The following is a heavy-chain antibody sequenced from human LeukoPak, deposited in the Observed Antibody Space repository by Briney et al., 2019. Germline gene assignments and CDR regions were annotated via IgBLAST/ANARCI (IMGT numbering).Heavy chain of an antibody. D-gene: IGHD3-10*01. J-gene: IGHJ4*02. CDR2: INPSGGST. CDR3: ARAGRFGTMVRGVRYDY. Sequence: ALVKVSCKASGYTFTSYYMHWVRQAPGQGLEWMGIINPSGGSTSYAQKFQGRVTMTRDMSTSTVYMELSSLRSEDTAVYYCARAGRFGTMVRGVRYDYWGQGTLVTVSS. CDR1: GYTFTSYY. V-gene: IGHV1-46*01.